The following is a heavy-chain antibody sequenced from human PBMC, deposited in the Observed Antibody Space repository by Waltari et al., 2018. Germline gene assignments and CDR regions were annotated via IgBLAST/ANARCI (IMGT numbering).Heavy chain of an antibody. J-gene: IGHJ3*02. CDR3: ALLARGDAFDI. CDR2: IYHSGST. CDR1: GYSISSGYY. Sequence: QVQLQESGPGLVKPSETLSLTCTVSGYSISSGYYWGWIRQPPGKGLEWIGSIYHSGSTYYNPSLKSRVTISVDTSKNQFSLKLSSVTAADTAVYYCALLARGDAFDIWGQGTMVTVSS. V-gene: IGHV4-38-2*02.